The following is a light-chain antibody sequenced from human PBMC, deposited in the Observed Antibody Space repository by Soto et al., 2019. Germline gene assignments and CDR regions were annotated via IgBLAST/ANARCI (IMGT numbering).Light chain of an antibody. V-gene: IGLV2-14*03. J-gene: IGLJ1*01. Sequence: TNSDVGCYNCVSWYQHHSGKAPKLMIYDVGNLPSGVSNRFSGSQSGYTTFLNGSGLHSEDEADYDCSSYTSSGNYVFRTGTKVPVL. CDR1: NSDVGCYNC. CDR2: DVG. CDR3: SSYTSSGNYV.